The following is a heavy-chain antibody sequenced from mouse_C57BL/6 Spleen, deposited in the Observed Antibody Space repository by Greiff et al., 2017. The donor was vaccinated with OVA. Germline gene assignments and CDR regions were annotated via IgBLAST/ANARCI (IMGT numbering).Heavy chain of an antibody. CDR1: GYTFTSYG. V-gene: IGHV1-81*01. Sequence: VQGVESGAELARPGASVKLSCKASGYTFTSYGISWVKQRTGQGLEWIGEIYPRSGNTYYNEKFKGKATLTADKSSSTAYMELRSLTSEDSAVYFCARRDYDYDGYYAMDYWGQGTSVTVSS. J-gene: IGHJ4*01. CDR3: ARRDYDYDGYYAMDY. D-gene: IGHD2-4*01. CDR2: IYPRSGNT.